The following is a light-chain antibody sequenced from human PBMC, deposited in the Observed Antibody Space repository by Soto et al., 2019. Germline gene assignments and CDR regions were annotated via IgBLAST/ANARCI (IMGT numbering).Light chain of an antibody. CDR1: QSVSSN. CDR2: GAS. V-gene: IGKV3-15*01. J-gene: IGKJ5*01. Sequence: EIMITQSPATLSVAPGERATLSCRASQSVSSNLAWYQQKPGQAPRLLIYGASTRATGIPARFSGSGSGTEFTLTISSLQSEDLAVYYCQHRGSTFGQGTRLEI. CDR3: QHRGST.